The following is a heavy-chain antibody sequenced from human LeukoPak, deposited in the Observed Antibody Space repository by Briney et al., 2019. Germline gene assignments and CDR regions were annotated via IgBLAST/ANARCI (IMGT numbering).Heavy chain of an antibody. V-gene: IGHV1-24*01. CDR1: GYTLTELS. Sequence: ASVKVSCKVSGYTLTELSMHWVRQAPGEGLEWMGGFDPEDGETIYAQKFQGRVTMTEDTSTDTAYMELSSLRSEDTAVYYCATNTRGPYYYDSSGYYPTLDYWGQGTLVTVSS. J-gene: IGHJ4*02. CDR2: FDPEDGET. D-gene: IGHD3-22*01. CDR3: ATNTRGPYYYDSSGYYPTLDY.